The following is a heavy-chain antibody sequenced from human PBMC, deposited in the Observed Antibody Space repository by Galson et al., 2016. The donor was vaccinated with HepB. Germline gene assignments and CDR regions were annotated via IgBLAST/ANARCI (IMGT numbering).Heavy chain of an antibody. D-gene: IGHD5-12*01. CDR1: GFIFRTYG. CDR2: ISYDGQNK. Sequence: SLRLSCAASGFIFRTYGMHWVRQAPGKGLEWMAVISYDGQNKKYVDSVNGRFTVSRDNAKNSLYLQMDSLRAENTAVYYCARHRGDTGYDAFDIWGQGTMVTVSS. J-gene: IGHJ3*02. CDR3: ARHRGDTGYDAFDI. V-gene: IGHV3-30*03.